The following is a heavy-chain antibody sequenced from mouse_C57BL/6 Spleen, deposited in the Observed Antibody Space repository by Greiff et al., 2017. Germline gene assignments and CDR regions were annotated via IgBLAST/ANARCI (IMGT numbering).Heavy chain of an antibody. CDR2: IDPSDSET. V-gene: IGHV1-52*01. J-gene: IGHJ3*01. CDR3: ARSYDYDPAWFAY. Sequence: QVQLQQPGAELVRPGSSVKLSCKASGYTFTSYWMHWVKQRPIQGLEWIGNIDPSDSETHYNQKFKDKAPLTVDKSSSTADMQHISLTSADSAVYYCARSYDYDPAWFAYWGQGTPVTVSA. D-gene: IGHD2-4*01. CDR1: GYTFTSYW.